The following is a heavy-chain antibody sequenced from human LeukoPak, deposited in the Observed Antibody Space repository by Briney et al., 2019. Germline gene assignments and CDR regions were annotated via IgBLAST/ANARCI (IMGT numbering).Heavy chain of an antibody. CDR1: GFTFTNNG. J-gene: IGHJ4*02. V-gene: IGHV3-33*01. CDR3: ARDRFCSTTSCYPGFFDY. Sequence: PGGSLRLSCVASGFTFTNNGFHWVRQAPGKGLEWVAAIWSDGSKKYYADSVKGRFTISRDNSKNTLYVQMNSLRVEDTAVYCCARDRFCSTTSCYPGFFDYWGQGTLVTVSS. CDR2: IWSDGSKK. D-gene: IGHD2-2*01.